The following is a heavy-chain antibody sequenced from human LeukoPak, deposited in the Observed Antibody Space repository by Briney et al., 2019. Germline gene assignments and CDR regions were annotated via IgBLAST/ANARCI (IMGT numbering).Heavy chain of an antibody. CDR1: GGSISSYY. J-gene: IGHJ4*02. CDR2: IYYSGST. V-gene: IGHV4-59*08. CDR3: ARHGTLGSTTYPLDY. D-gene: IGHD1-26*01. Sequence: SETLSLTCTVSGGSISSYYWSWIRQAPGKGLEWIGNIYYSGSTNYNPSLKSRVTVSVDTAKNQFPLKLSSVTAADTAVYYCARHGTLGSTTYPLDYWGQGTLVTVSS.